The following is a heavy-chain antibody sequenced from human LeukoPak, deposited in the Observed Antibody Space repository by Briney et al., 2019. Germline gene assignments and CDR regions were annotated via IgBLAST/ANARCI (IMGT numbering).Heavy chain of an antibody. CDR3: ARDRVSGSYSGYFDY. J-gene: IGHJ4*02. Sequence: GASVKVSCKASGGTFSSYAISWVRQAPGQGLEWMGRIIPIFGTANYAQKFQGRVTITTDESTSTAYMELSSLRSEDTAVYHCARDRVSGSYSGYFDYWGQGTLVTVSS. CDR1: GGTFSSYA. D-gene: IGHD1-26*01. CDR2: IIPIFGTA. V-gene: IGHV1-69*05.